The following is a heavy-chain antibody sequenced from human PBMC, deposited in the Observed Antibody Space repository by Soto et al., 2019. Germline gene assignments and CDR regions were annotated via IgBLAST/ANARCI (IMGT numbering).Heavy chain of an antibody. D-gene: IGHD3-10*01. CDR1: GGSVSSGSYY. CDR3: ARESGSGSYYFDY. CDR2: IYNSGST. J-gene: IGHJ4*02. Sequence: PSETLSLTCTVSGGSVSSGSYYWSWIRQPPGKGLEWIGYIYNSGSTNYNPSLKSRVTISVDTSKNHFSLRMSSVTAADTAVYYCARESGSGSYYFDYWGRGTLVTVSS. V-gene: IGHV4-61*03.